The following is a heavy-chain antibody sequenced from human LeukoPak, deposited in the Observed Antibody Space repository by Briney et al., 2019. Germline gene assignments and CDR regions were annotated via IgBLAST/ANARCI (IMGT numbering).Heavy chain of an antibody. V-gene: IGHV4-59*12. Sequence: SETLSLTCTVSGGSISTFYWSWLRQPPGKGLEWVGYIYYSGSTNYNPSLKSRVTISVDTSKNQFSLRLSSVTAAGTAVYYCARGRSRYFDLWGRGTLVTVSS. J-gene: IGHJ2*01. CDR3: ARGRSRYFDL. CDR1: GGSISTFY. CDR2: IYYSGST.